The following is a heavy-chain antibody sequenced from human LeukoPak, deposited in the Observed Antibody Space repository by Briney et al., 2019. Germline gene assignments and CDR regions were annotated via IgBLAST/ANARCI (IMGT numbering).Heavy chain of an antibody. CDR1: GGSISSSSYY. D-gene: IGHD6-13*01. V-gene: IGHV4-39*01. Sequence: SETLSFTCTVSGGSISSSSYYWGWIRQPPGNRLEWVGSIYYSGSTYYNPSLKSRVTISVDTSKNQFSLKLSSVTAADTAVSYCARNLGAAGDNWFDPWGQGTLVTVSS. J-gene: IGHJ5*02. CDR3: ARNLGAAGDNWFDP. CDR2: IYYSGST.